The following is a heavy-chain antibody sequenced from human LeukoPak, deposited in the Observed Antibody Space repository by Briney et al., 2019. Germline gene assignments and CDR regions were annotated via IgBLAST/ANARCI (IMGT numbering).Heavy chain of an antibody. V-gene: IGHV4-59*01. CDR2: IYYSGST. Sequence: PSETLSLTCTVSGGSISSYYWSWIRQPPGKGLEWIGYIYYSGSTNYNPSLKSRVTISVDTSKNQFSLKLSSVTAADTAVYYCARAYYYDSSGYYEFDYWGQGAPVTVSS. CDR3: ARAYYYDSSGYYEFDY. J-gene: IGHJ4*02. CDR1: GGSISSYY. D-gene: IGHD3-22*01.